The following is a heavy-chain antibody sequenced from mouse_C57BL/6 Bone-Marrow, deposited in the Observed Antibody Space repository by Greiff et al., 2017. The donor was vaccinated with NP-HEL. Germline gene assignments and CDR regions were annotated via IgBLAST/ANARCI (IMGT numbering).Heavy chain of an antibody. CDR2: IYPRSGNT. V-gene: IGHV1-81*01. D-gene: IGHD1-1*01. Sequence: VQLQQSGAELARPGASVKLSCKASGYTFTSYGISWVKQRTGQGLEWIGEIYPRSGNTYYNEKFKGKATLTADKASSTAYMELRSLTSEDSAVYFCARSPLYGGRWYFDVWGTGTTVTVSS. CDR1: GYTFTSYG. CDR3: ARSPLYGGRWYFDV. J-gene: IGHJ1*03.